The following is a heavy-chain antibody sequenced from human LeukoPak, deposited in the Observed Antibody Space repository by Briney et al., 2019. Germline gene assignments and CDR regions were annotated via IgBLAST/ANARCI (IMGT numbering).Heavy chain of an antibody. CDR1: GFTFSSYS. D-gene: IGHD2-2*02. CDR2: ISSSSSYI. Sequence: PGGSLRLSCAASGFTFSSYSMNWVRQAPGKGLEWVSSISSSSSYIYYADSVKGRFTISRDNAKNSLYLQMNSLRAEDTAVYYCAGMFEVVPAAITFSVVSDYWGQGTLVTVSS. V-gene: IGHV3-21*01. J-gene: IGHJ4*02. CDR3: AGMFEVVPAAITFSVVSDY.